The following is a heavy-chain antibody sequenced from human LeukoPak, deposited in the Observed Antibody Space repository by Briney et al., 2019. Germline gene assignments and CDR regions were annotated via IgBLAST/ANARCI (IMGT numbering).Heavy chain of an antibody. D-gene: IGHD2-15*01. CDR3: AKGGIVVVAEDY. V-gene: IGHV3-23*01. J-gene: IGHJ4*02. CDR2: ISGSGGST. CDR1: GFTFSSYA. Sequence: PGGSLRLSCAASGFTFSSYAMRWVRQAPGKRLEWVSAISGSGGSTYYADSVKGRFTIYRDNPKNTLYLQMNSLRAEDTAVYYCAKGGIVVVAEDYWGQGTLVTVSS.